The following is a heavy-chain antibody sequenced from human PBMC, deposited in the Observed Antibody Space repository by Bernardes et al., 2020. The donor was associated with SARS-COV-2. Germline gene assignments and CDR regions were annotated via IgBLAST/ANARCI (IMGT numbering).Heavy chain of an antibody. Sequence: GGSLRLSCVVSGFTSRTYWMHWVRQAPGKGLEWVSRLNEDGSITTYADSVKGRFTISRDNAKNTLYLQMHSLRVEDTATYYCVRDLAGGSGSWGQGTLVTVS. V-gene: IGHV3-74*01. CDR1: GFTSRTYW. CDR2: LNEDGSIT. D-gene: IGHD2-15*01. J-gene: IGHJ4*02. CDR3: VRDLAGGSGS.